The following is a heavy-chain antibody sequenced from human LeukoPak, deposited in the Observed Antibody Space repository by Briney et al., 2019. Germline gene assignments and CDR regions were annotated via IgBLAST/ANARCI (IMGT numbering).Heavy chain of an antibody. CDR3: ARMYYDILTGRRYCFDY. V-gene: IGHV4-59*01. J-gene: IGHJ4*02. CDR1: GGSISSYY. D-gene: IGHD3-9*01. Sequence: PSETLSLTCTVSGGSISSYYWSWIRQPPGKGLEWIGYIYYSGSTNYNPSLKSRVTISVDTSKNQFSLKLSSVAAADTAVYYCARMYYDILTGRRYCFDYWGQGTLVTVSS. CDR2: IYYSGST.